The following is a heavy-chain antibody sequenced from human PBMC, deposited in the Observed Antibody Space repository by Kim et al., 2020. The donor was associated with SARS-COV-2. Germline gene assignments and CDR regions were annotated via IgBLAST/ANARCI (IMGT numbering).Heavy chain of an antibody. CDR1: GFTFSNAW. J-gene: IGHJ6*02. CDR2: IKSKTDGGTT. CDR3: TTDRVLLWFGELYYYYGMDV. V-gene: IGHV3-15*01. D-gene: IGHD3-10*01. Sequence: GGSLRLSCAASGFTFSNAWMSWVRQAPGKGLEWVGRIKSKTDGGTTDYAAPVKGRFTISRDASKNTLYLQMNSLKTEDTAVYYCTTDRVLLWFGELYYYYGMDVWGQGTTVTVSS.